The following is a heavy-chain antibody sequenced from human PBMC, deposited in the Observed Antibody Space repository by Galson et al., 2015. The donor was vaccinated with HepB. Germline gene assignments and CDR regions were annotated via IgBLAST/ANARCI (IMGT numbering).Heavy chain of an antibody. CDR1: GFTFSDYY. CDR3: AREGLRHGAIDI. J-gene: IGHJ3*02. D-gene: IGHD3/OR15-3a*01. CDR2: ITSSSLFT. V-gene: IGHV3-11*06. Sequence: LRLSCAASGFTFSDYYMNWMRQAPGKGLEWVSYITSSSLFTEYADSVKGRVTISRDNGANSLFLQMNSLRPEDTAVYYCAREGLRHGAIDIWGQGTMVTVSP.